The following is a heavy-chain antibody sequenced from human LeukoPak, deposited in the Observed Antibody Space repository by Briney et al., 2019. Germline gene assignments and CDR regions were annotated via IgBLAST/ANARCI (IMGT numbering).Heavy chain of an antibody. Sequence: ASVTVSFKASLYTVINYDINWVRQATGQGLEWIGWMNPNTGNTGYAQNFQGRVTRTRDTSISTAHMELSSLRPEDTAVYYCAVTPSNLTHLDKWGQGTLVTISS. CDR1: LYTVINYD. V-gene: IGHV1-8*01. CDR2: MNPNTGNT. J-gene: IGHJ4*02. CDR3: AVTPSNLTHLDK. D-gene: IGHD4-11*01.